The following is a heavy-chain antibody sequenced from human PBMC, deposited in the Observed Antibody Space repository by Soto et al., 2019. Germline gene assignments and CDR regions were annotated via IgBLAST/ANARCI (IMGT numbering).Heavy chain of an antibody. CDR3: ARSEEDSDYYYYGMDV. CDR1: GDTVSSNSVA. CDR2: TYYRSRWYS. D-gene: IGHD2-15*01. V-gene: IGHV6-1*01. J-gene: IGHJ6*02. Sequence: SQTLSLTCVGSGDTVSSNSVAWNWVRQSPSRGLEWLGRTYYRSRWYSDYAVSVRSRIDVNADTSKNQVSLQLNSVTPEDTAVYYCARSEEDSDYYYYGMDVWGQGTTVTVSS.